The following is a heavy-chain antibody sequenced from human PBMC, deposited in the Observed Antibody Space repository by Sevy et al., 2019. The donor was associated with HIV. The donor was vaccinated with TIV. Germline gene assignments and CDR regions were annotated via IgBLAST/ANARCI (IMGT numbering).Heavy chain of an antibody. CDR1: GDSLSSGGYY. CDR3: ARVGYNYGFYAFDI. Sequence: SETLSLTCTVSGDSLSSGGYYWSWIRQHPGKGLEWIGYIYYNGITYYNPSLKSRITMSLDTSKDQFYLKLSSVTAADTAVYYCARVGYNYGFYAFDIWGQGTMVTVSS. D-gene: IGHD5-18*01. CDR2: IYYNGIT. J-gene: IGHJ3*02. V-gene: IGHV4-31*03.